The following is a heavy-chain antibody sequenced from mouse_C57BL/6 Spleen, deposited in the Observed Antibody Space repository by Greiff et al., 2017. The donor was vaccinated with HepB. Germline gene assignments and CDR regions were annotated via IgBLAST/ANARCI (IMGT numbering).Heavy chain of an antibody. CDR1: GYTFTSYW. Sequence: QVQLKQSGAELAKPGASVKLSCKASGYTFTSYWMHWVKQRPGQGLEWIGYINPSSGYTKYNQKFKDKATLTADKSSSTAYMQLSSLTYEDSAVYYCATYDYDVGGDYWGQGTTLTVSS. J-gene: IGHJ2*01. V-gene: IGHV1-7*01. CDR3: ATYDYDVGGDY. D-gene: IGHD2-4*01. CDR2: INPSSGYT.